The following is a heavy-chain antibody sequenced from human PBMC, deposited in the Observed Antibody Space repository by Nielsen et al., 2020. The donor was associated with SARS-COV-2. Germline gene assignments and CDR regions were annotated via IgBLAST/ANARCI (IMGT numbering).Heavy chain of an antibody. CDR3: TGDRDYYDNSGYDY. J-gene: IGHJ4*02. CDR1: GFTFGDYA. Sequence: GGSLRLSCTASGFTFGDYAMSWVRQAPGKGLEWVGFIRSKAYGGTTEYAASVKGRFTISRDDSKSIAYLQMNSLKTEDTAVYYCTGDRDYYDNSGYDYWGQGTLVTVSS. D-gene: IGHD3-22*01. CDR2: IRSKAYGGTT. V-gene: IGHV3-49*04.